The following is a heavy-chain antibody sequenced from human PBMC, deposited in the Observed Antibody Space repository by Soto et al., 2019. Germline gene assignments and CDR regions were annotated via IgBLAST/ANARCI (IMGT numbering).Heavy chain of an antibody. CDR1: GFTFSSYA. V-gene: IGHV3-23*01. Sequence: EVQLLASGGGLVQPGGSLRLSCAASGFTFSSYAMTWVRQAPGKGLEWVSALSGNSGTTYSADSVKGRFTISRDNSRNTLYLQMSSLRAEDTALYYCAKGSKFTIFSANDFWGQGTLVTVSS. CDR2: LSGNSGTT. D-gene: IGHD3-3*01. J-gene: IGHJ4*02. CDR3: AKGSKFTIFSANDF.